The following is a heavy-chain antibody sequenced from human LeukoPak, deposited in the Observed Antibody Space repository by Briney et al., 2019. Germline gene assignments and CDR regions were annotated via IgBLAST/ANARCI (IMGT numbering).Heavy chain of an antibody. V-gene: IGHV3-23*01. Sequence: GGSQRLSCAASGFIVSSNHMSWVRQAPGKGLEWVSAISGSGGSTYYADSVKGRFTISRDNSKNTLYLQMNSLRAEDTAVYYCAKDLAVAPYYFDYWGQGTLVTVSS. CDR3: AKDLAVAPYYFDY. CDR1: GFIVSSNH. CDR2: ISGSGGST. D-gene: IGHD6-19*01. J-gene: IGHJ4*02.